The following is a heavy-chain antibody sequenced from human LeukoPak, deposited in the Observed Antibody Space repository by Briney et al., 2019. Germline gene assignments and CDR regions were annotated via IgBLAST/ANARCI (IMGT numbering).Heavy chain of an antibody. J-gene: IGHJ4*02. D-gene: IGHD3-10*01. Sequence: SETLSLTCAVYGGSFSGYYWSWIRQPPGKGLEWIGEINHSGSTNYNPSLKSRVTISVDTSKNQFSLKLSSVTAADTAVYYCARGKGLATCYGSGSTYWGQGTLVTVSS. V-gene: IGHV4-34*01. CDR1: GGSFSGYY. CDR2: INHSGST. CDR3: ARGKGLATCYGSGSTY.